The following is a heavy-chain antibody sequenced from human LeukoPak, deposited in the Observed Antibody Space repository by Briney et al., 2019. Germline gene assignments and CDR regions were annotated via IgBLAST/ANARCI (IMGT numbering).Heavy chain of an antibody. J-gene: IGHJ6*03. D-gene: IGHD2-2*01. CDR2: ISSSSSYI. Sequence: KPAGSLRLSCAASGFTFSSYSMNWVRQAPGKGLEWVSSISSSSSYIYYADSVKGRFTISRDNAKNSLYLQMNSLRAEDTAVYYCARSPYQGYYYYYIDVWGKGTTVTVSS. V-gene: IGHV3-21*04. CDR1: GFTFSSYS. CDR3: ARSPYQGYYYYYIDV.